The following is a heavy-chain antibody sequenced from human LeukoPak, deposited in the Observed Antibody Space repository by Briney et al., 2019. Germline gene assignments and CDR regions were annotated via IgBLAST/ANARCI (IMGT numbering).Heavy chain of an antibody. CDR3: ATESTGGVILSHAAFDI. Sequence: ASVKVSCKASGYTFTSYYMHWVRQAPGQGGEWMGIINPSGGITSDAQKFQGRVTMTRDTSTSTVYMELSSLRSEDTAVYYCATESTGGVILSHAAFDIWGQGTMVTVSS. CDR1: GYTFTSYY. D-gene: IGHD3-10*01. J-gene: IGHJ3*02. CDR2: INPSGGIT. V-gene: IGHV1-46*01.